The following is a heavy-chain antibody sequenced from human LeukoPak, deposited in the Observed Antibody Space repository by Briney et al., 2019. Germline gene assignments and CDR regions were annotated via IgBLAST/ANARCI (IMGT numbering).Heavy chain of an antibody. J-gene: IGHJ3*02. CDR3: ARSYYYGSGSYRRAFDI. CDR1: GGSISSYY. D-gene: IGHD3-10*01. Sequence: PSETLSLTCTVSGGSISSYYWSWIRQPAGKGLEWIGRIYTSGSTNYNPSLKSRVTMSVDTSKNQFSLKLSSVTAADTAVYYCARSYYYGSGSYRRAFDIWGQGTMVTVSS. CDR2: IYTSGST. V-gene: IGHV4-4*07.